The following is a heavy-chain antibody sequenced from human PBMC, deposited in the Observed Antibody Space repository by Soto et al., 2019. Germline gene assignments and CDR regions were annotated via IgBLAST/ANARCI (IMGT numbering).Heavy chain of an antibody. J-gene: IGHJ6*02. CDR3: AKWPVSLLDYHYGMDV. CDR2: ITGPGSRT. D-gene: IGHD2-15*01. CDR1: GFPFDTKA. Sequence: GGSLRLSCAASGFPFDTKAMSWVRQAPGKGLEWVSAITGPGSRTYYADSVKGRFTISRDNSKNTLSLQMSSPRADDTAVYYCAKWPVSLLDYHYGMDVWGQGT. V-gene: IGHV3-23*01.